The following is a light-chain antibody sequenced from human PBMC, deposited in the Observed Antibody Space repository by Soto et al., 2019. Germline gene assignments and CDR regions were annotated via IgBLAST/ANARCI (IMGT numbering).Light chain of an antibody. CDR3: QHRTNWPPVT. CDR1: QSVGSH. CDR2: DAS. V-gene: IGKV3-11*01. Sequence: EIVLTQSPATLSLSPGERVALSCRASQSVGSHLAWYQQKPGQAPRLLIYDASSRATGIPARFSGSGSGTDFTLTISSLGSEDFAVYYCQHRTNWPPVTFGQGTRLDVK. J-gene: IGKJ5*01.